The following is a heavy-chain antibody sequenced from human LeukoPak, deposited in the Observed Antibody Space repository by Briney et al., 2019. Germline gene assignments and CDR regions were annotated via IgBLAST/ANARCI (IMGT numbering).Heavy chain of an antibody. J-gene: IGHJ4*02. Sequence: GALRLFCAASGITFRNYLVHWGRQAPGEGVEGVANIKQDGSEKYYVDSVKGRFTISRDNAKNSLYLQMNSLRAEDAAVYYCGRDMDYYDSSDRFDYWGQGTLVTVSS. D-gene: IGHD3-22*01. CDR3: GRDMDYYDSSDRFDY. V-gene: IGHV3-7*01. CDR2: IKQDGSEK. CDR1: GITFRNYL.